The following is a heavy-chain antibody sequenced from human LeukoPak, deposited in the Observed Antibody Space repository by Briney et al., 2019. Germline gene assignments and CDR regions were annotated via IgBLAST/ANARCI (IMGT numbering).Heavy chain of an antibody. J-gene: IGHJ4*02. Sequence: GGSLRLSCGASGFIFSRYGMHWVRQAPGKGLEWVAFINDKGVNKNYTDSVKGRFTISRDNSKNTLFLQMNSLRREDTVVYFCARDNRDWVFDYWVEGTLVTDYS. V-gene: IGHV3-30*02. CDR1: GFIFSRYG. CDR2: INDKGVNK. CDR3: ARDNRDWVFDY. D-gene: IGHD3-9*01.